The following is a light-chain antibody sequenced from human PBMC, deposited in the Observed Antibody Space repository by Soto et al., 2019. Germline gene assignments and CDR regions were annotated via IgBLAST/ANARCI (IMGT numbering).Light chain of an antibody. CDR3: QQYKSYPWT. J-gene: IGKJ1*01. CDR1: ESLIGW. V-gene: IGKV1-5*01. CDR2: DAS. Sequence: DIQLTQSPSTLSASVGDTVTISCRASESLIGWLAWYQQRPGSAPKLLIYDASSLEGGVPSRFTGDGSGTEFSLTLSSLQPDDFGPYYCQQYKSYPWTFGQGTKVDLK.